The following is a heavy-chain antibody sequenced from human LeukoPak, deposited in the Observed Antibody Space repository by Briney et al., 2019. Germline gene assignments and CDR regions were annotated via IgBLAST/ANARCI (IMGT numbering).Heavy chain of an antibody. Sequence: PSETLSLTCIVSGGSIISGDYYWSWIRQPPGKGLEWIGDIYHNGDTYYNPSLKSRVSISVDTSKNQFSLKLSSVTAADTAVYYCARAGVVPAAISRAFDIWGQGSVVTVSS. D-gene: IGHD2-2*02. J-gene: IGHJ3*02. CDR1: GGSIISGDYY. V-gene: IGHV4-30-4*08. CDR3: ARAGVVPAAISRAFDI. CDR2: IYHNGDT.